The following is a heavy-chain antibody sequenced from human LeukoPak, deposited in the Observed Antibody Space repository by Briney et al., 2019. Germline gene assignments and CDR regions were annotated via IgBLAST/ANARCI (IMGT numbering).Heavy chain of an antibody. CDR3: ARVFGAGYSDY. J-gene: IGHJ4*02. CDR1: EFTFSSYW. D-gene: IGHD4/OR15-4a*01. CDR2: IKQDGSEK. V-gene: IGHV3-7*01. Sequence: GGSLRLSCAASEFTFSSYWMSWVRQAPGKGLEWVASIKQDGSEKYYVDSVKGRFTISRDNAKNSLYLQMNSLRAEDTAVYYCARVFGAGYSDYWGQGTLVTVSS.